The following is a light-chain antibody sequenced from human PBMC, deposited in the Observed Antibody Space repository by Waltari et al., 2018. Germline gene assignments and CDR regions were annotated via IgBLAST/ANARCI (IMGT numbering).Light chain of an antibody. V-gene: IGLV2-23*02. J-gene: IGLJ2*01. CDR1: RSDVGNYNL. CDR2: EVN. CDR3: SSYISSTSVI. Sequence: QSALTQPASVSGSPGQSITISCTGTRSDVGNYNLVSWYQQHPGKPPKLMISEVNKRPSGVSNRFSGSKSGNTASLTISGLQSEDEASYYCSSYISSTSVIFGGGTKLTVL.